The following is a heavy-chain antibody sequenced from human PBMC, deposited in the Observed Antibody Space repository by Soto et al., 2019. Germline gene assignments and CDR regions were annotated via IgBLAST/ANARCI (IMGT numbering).Heavy chain of an antibody. Sequence: PSETLSLTCTVSGGSISSSSYYWGWIRQPPGKGLEWIGSIYYSGSTYYNPSLKSRVTISVDTAKNQFSLKLSSVTAADTAVYYCVRSVPTKFFDDHAFDIWGQGTMVTVSS. D-gene: IGHD4-17*01. CDR3: VRSVPTKFFDDHAFDI. J-gene: IGHJ3*02. CDR1: GGSISSSSYY. CDR2: IYYSGST. V-gene: IGHV4-39*01.